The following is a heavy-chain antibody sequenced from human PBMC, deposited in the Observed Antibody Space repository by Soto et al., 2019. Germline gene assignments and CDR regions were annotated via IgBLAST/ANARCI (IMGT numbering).Heavy chain of an antibody. J-gene: IGHJ6*02. CDR3: ARAGPTRGYYYYGMDV. CDR2: ISAYNGYP. CDR1: GYTFTSYG. Sequence: ASVKVSCKASGYTFTSYGISWVRQAPGQGLEWMGWISAYNGYPNYAQKLQGRVTMTTDTSTSTAYMELRSLRSDDTAVYYCARAGPTRGYYYYGMDVWGQGTTVTVSS. V-gene: IGHV1-18*01.